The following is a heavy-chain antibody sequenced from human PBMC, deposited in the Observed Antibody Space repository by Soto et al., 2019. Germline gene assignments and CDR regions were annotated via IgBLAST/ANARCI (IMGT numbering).Heavy chain of an antibody. CDR2: IIPIFGTE. D-gene: IGHD6-13*01. Sequence: QVQLVQSGAEVKKPGSSVRVSCKASGGTFSSYAISWVRQAPGQGLEWMGGIIPIFGTENYAQKFQGRVTITAEESTSTAYMELSSLISEATAVYYCARDRIAGSKYYYGMDVWGQGTTVTVSS. CDR1: GGTFSSYA. CDR3: ARDRIAGSKYYYGMDV. V-gene: IGHV1-69*01. J-gene: IGHJ6*02.